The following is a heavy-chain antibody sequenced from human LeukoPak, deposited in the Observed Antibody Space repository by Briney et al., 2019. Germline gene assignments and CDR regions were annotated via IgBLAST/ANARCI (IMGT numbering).Heavy chain of an antibody. J-gene: IGHJ2*01. D-gene: IGHD4-23*01. Sequence: SETLSLTCTVSGGSISGYYWSWIRQPPGKGLEWIGYIYYSGNTNYNPSLQSRVTISVDTSKNQFSLKLSSVTAADTAVYYCARDRYTVVSWYFDLWGRGTLVTVSS. CDR3: ARDRYTVVSWYFDL. CDR1: GGSISGYY. CDR2: IYYSGNT. V-gene: IGHV4-59*12.